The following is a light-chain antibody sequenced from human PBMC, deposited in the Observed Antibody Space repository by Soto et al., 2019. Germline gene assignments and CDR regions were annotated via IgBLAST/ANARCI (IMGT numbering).Light chain of an antibody. CDR3: QQYGSSPWT. CDR1: QSVSGY. J-gene: IGKJ1*01. Sequence: EIVLTQSPDTLSLSPGERATLSCRASQSVSGYLGWYQQKPGQAPRLLIYDASNRAYGVPARFRGSGSGTNFTLTIASLEPDDFAVYYCQQYGSSPWTFGQGTTVEIK. V-gene: IGKV3-11*01. CDR2: DAS.